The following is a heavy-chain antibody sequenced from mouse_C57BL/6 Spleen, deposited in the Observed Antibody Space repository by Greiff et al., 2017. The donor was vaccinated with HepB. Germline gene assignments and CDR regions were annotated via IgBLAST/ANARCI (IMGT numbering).Heavy chain of an antibody. CDR1: GYTFTDYY. D-gene: IGHD2-4*01. V-gene: IGHV1-26*01. CDR3: ARWYYDYDVNAMDY. CDR2: INPNNGGT. Sequence: EVQLQQSGPELVKPGASVKISCKASGYTFTDYYMNWVKQSHGKSLEWIGDINPNNGGTSYNQKFKGKATLTVDKSSSTAYVELRSLTSEDSAVYYCARWYYDYDVNAMDYWGQGTSVTVSS. J-gene: IGHJ4*01.